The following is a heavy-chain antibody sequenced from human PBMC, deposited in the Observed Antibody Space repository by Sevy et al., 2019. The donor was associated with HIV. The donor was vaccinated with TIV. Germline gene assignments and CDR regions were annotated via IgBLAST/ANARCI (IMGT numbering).Heavy chain of an antibody. CDR3: ARGAYYGSGYNYFDP. CDR2: INTDTGNP. D-gene: IGHD3-10*01. CDR1: GYNFRKYT. J-gene: IGHJ5*02. Sequence: ASVKVSCKASGYNFRKYTMNWVRQAPGQGLEWMGWINTDTGNPTCAQGFTGRFVFSLNTSVSTTYLQITSLKAEDTAVYYCARGAYYGSGYNYFDPWGQGTLVTVSS. V-gene: IGHV7-4-1*02.